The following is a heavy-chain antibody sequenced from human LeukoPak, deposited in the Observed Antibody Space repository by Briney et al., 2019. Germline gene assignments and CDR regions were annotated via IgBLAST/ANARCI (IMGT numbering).Heavy chain of an antibody. V-gene: IGHV3-30*18. D-gene: IGHD2-2*01. Sequence: GGSLRPSCAASGFTFSSYGMHWVRQAPGKGLEWVAVISYDGSNKYYADSVKGRFTISRDNSKNTLYLQMNSLRAEDTAVYYCAKDLGYCSSTSCYNQFGMDVWGQGTTVTVSS. CDR2: ISYDGSNK. CDR3: AKDLGYCSSTSCYNQFGMDV. CDR1: GFTFSSYG. J-gene: IGHJ6*02.